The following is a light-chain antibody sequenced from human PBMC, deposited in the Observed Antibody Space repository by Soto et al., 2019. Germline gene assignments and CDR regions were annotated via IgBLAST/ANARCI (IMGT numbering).Light chain of an antibody. J-gene: IGKJ1*01. CDR2: MAS. CDR1: QSIDNW. V-gene: IGKV1-5*03. Sequence: DIQMTQSPSTLSASVGDRVTITCRASQSIDNWLAWYQQKPGKAPKVLIYMASILESGVPSRFSGSGSGTEFTLSISSLQRDDFATYYCQQYSYSWTFGQGTKVEI. CDR3: QQYSYSWT.